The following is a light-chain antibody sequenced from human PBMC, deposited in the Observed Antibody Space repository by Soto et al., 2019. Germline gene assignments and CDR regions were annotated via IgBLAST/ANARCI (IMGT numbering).Light chain of an antibody. V-gene: IGKV1-39*01. J-gene: IGKJ4*01. CDR3: QQTFSAFIT. CDR1: QSIAGH. Sequence: DIQMTQSPSSLSASVGDRVTITCRASQSIAGHLNWYQLKPGKVPNLLIYGASILESGVPSRFSGSGSGTDFTLTISSLQPEDFATYFCQQTFSAFITFGGGTKVEIK. CDR2: GAS.